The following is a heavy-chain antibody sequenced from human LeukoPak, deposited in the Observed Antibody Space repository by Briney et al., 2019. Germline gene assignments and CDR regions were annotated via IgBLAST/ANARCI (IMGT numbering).Heavy chain of an antibody. V-gene: IGHV1-69*05. CDR1: GGTFSSYA. Sequence: SVKVSCKASGGTFSSYAISWVRQAPGQGLEWTGRIIPIFGTANYAQKFQGRVTITTDESTSTAYMELSSLRSEDTAVYYCARVSGVVVVTSDDAFDIWGQGTMVTVSS. D-gene: IGHD2-21*02. CDR2: IIPIFGTA. CDR3: ARVSGVVVVTSDDAFDI. J-gene: IGHJ3*02.